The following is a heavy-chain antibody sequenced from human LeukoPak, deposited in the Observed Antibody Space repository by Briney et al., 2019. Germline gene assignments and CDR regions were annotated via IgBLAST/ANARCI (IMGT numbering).Heavy chain of an antibody. CDR2: TRYDGNNK. J-gene: IGHJ4*02. Sequence: GGSLRLSCAASGFTFRSYGMHWVRQAPGKGLEWVAFTRYDGNNKYYADSVKGRFTISRNNSKNTVYLQMNSLRAEDTAVYYCAKDPTHFRVWDDYDNTRLNYWGQGTLVTVSS. CDR1: GFTFRSYG. CDR3: AKDPTHFRVWDDYDNTRLNY. V-gene: IGHV3-30*02. D-gene: IGHD3-22*01.